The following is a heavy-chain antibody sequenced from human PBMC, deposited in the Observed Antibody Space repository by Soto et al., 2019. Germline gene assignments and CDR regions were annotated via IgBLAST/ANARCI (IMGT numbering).Heavy chain of an antibody. J-gene: IGHJ1*01. V-gene: IGHV3-74*01. CDR2: INSDGSST. CDR3: ARDINSGWYSGHLYLQH. CDR1: GFTFSSYW. Sequence: CGGSGFTFSSYWMHWVRQAPGKGLVWVSHINSDGSSTSYADSVKGRFTISRDNAKNTLYLQMNSLRGEDTAVYYCARDINSGWYSGHLYLQHWGQGTLLTVSS. D-gene: IGHD6-19*01.